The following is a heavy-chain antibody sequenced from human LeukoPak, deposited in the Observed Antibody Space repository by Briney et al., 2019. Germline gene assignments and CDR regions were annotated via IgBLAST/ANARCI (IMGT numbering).Heavy chain of an antibody. Sequence: PSETLSLTCAVYGGSFSGYYWSWIRQPPGKGLEWIGEINHSGSTNYNPSLKSRVTISVDTSKNQFSLKLSSVTAADTAVYYCARDRAVAGNDAFDIWGHGTMVTVSS. V-gene: IGHV4-34*01. CDR2: INHSGST. CDR1: GGSFSGYY. J-gene: IGHJ3*02. D-gene: IGHD6-19*01. CDR3: ARDRAVAGNDAFDI.